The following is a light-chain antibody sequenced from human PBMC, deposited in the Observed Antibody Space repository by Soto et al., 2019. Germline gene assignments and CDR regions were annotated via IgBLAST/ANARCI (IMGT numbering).Light chain of an antibody. J-gene: IGKJ1*01. CDR1: PSVSSSY. CDR2: GAA. V-gene: IGKV3-20*01. CDR3: QQYGSSPPT. Sequence: IVLTRSPGPLSLSPGERATLSCGASPSVSSSYLAWYQQKPGQAPTLLLYGAASRATGTPDRFSGSGSGTDFTLTINRLQPEDFALYYCQQYGSSPPTFGQGTKVDIK.